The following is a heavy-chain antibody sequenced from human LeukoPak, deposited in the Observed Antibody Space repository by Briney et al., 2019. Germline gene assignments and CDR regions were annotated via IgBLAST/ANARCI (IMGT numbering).Heavy chain of an antibody. CDR2: IYTSGYT. D-gene: IGHD4-23*01. Sequence: SETLSLTCTVSGGSVGSGSYYWSWIRQPAGKGLEWIGRIYTSGYTNYNPSLKSRVTISFGTSDNQLSLTLSSVTAADTALYYCAREHVGGGISGILDXXGQGALVTVSX. CDR3: AREHVGGGISGILDX. V-gene: IGHV4-61*02. CDR1: GGSVGSGSYY. J-gene: IGHJ4*02.